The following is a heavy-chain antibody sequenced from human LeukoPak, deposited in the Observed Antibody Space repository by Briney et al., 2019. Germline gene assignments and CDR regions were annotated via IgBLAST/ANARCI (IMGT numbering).Heavy chain of an antibody. D-gene: IGHD3-10*01. V-gene: IGHV1-8*01. J-gene: IGHJ4*02. CDR1: GYTFTSYD. CDR2: MNPNSGNT. CDR3: ARGPYAWYYYGSGSYYNGGLWYY. Sequence: GASVKVSCKASGYTFTSYDINWVRQATGQGLEWMGWMNPNSGNTGYAQKFQGRVTMTRNTSISTAYMELSSLRSEDTAVYYCARGPYAWYYYGSGSYYNGGLWYYWGQGTLVTVSS.